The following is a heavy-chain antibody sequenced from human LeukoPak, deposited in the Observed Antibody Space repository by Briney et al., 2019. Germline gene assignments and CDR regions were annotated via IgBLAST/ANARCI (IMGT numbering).Heavy chain of an antibody. CDR1: GGSISSYY. CDR3: ARRGSGKYNWFDP. CDR2: IYYSGST. Sequence: NTSETLSLTCTVSGGSISSYYWSWIRQPPGKGLEWIGYIYYSGSTNYNPSLKSRVTISVDTSKNQFALKLSSVTAADTAVYYCARRGSGKYNWFDPWGQGTLVTVSS. V-gene: IGHV4-59*08. J-gene: IGHJ5*02.